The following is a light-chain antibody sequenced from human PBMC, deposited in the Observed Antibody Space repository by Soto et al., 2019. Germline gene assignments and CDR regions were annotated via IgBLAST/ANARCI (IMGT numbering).Light chain of an antibody. CDR3: QQYNNWPRT. J-gene: IGKJ1*01. CDR2: GAS. CDR1: QSVSSN. V-gene: IGKV3-15*01. Sequence: EVVMTQSPAPLSVSPGERATLSCRASQSVSSNLAWYQQKPGQAPSLLIYGASTRATGTPARFSGSGSGTEFTLTISSLQSEDFAVYYCQQYNNWPRTFGQGTKVDIK.